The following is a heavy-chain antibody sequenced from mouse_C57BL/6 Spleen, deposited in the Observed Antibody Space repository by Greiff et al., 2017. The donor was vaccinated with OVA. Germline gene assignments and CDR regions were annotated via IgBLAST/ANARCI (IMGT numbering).Heavy chain of an antibody. CDR2: INPNNGGT. J-gene: IGHJ1*03. V-gene: IGHV1-22*01. Sequence: EVKLMESGPELVKPGASVKMSCKASGYTFTDYNMHWVKQSHGKSLEWIGYINPNNGGTSYNQKFKGKATLTVNKSSSTAYMELRSLTSEDSAVYYCARSPNWDNWYFDVWGTGTTVTVSS. CDR3: ARSPNWDNWYFDV. D-gene: IGHD4-1*01. CDR1: GYTFTDYN.